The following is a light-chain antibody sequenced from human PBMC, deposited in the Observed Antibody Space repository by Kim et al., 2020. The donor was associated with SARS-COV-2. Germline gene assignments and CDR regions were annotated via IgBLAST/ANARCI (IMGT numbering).Light chain of an antibody. CDR2: GAS. CDR1: QSISNSY. Sequence: EIVLTQSPGTLSLSPGERATLACRASQSISNSYLAWYQQKVGQPPRLLIYGASSRATGIPDRFSGSGSGTDFTLTISRLEPEDFAVYYCQQYDSSQYTFGQGTKLEIK. J-gene: IGKJ2*01. CDR3: QQYDSSQYT. V-gene: IGKV3-20*01.